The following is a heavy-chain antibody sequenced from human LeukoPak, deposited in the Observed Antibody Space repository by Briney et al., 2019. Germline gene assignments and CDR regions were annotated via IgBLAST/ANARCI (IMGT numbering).Heavy chain of an antibody. CDR2: ISYDGSNK. CDR1: GFTFSSYG. Sequence: GGSLRLSCAAPGFTFSSYGMHWVRQAPGKGLEWVAVISYDGSNKYYADSVKGRFTISRDNSKNTLYLQMNSLRAEDTAVYYCAKDVISMVRGVDPYYYYGMDVWGQGTTVTVSS. D-gene: IGHD3-10*01. CDR3: AKDVISMVRGVDPYYYYGMDV. J-gene: IGHJ6*02. V-gene: IGHV3-30*18.